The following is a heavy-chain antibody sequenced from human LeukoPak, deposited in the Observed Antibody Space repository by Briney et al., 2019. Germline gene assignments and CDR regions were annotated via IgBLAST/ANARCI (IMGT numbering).Heavy chain of an antibody. CDR3: ASPMVRGVHYGMDV. V-gene: IGHV1-69*02. CDR1: GGTFSSYT. CDR2: IIPILGIA. D-gene: IGHD3-10*01. Sequence: SVKVSCKASGGTFSSYTISWVRQAPGQGLEWMGRIIPILGIANYAQKFQGRVTITADKSTSTPYMELSSLRSEDTAVYYCASPMVRGVHYGMDVWGQGTTVTVSS. J-gene: IGHJ6*02.